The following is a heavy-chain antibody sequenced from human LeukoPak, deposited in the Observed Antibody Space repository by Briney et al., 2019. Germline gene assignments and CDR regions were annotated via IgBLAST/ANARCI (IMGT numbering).Heavy chain of an antibody. J-gene: IGHJ4*02. D-gene: IGHD1-14*01. V-gene: IGHV1-18*04. CDR1: GYTFSGYY. Sequence: ASVKVSCKASGYTFSGYYMHWVRQAPGQGLEWMGWISAYDGRTNFAQNLQGRLTLTTDTSTTTAYMELRSLTSDDTAVYYCARDPSNTVGRNIYFDYWGQGTLVTVSS. CDR3: ARDPSNTVGRNIYFDY. CDR2: ISAYDGRT.